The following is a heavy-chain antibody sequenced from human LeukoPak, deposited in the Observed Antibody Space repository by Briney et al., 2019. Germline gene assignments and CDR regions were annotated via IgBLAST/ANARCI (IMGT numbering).Heavy chain of an antibody. D-gene: IGHD6-19*01. CDR3: ATKQWLAPPPDS. J-gene: IGHJ4*02. CDR1: CVPFFKYL. V-gene: IGHV3-74*01. Sequence: GGAPLTSSSAPCVPFFKYLMLWGRPAPGEGVGSVSRINTDGTVTTYADSVKGRFTVSRDNADNTMFLQMNSVRDEDTAVYYCATKQWLAPPPDSWGQGTPVTVSS. CDR2: INTDGTVT.